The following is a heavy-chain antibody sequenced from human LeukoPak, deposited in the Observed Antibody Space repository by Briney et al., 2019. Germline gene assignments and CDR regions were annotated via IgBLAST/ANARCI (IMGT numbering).Heavy chain of an antibody. Sequence: GGSLRLSCAASGFTVNRNCMCWVRQAPGKGLEWVSFIYGGGGTYYANSVKGRFTISRDYSKNTLYLQMNSLRVEDTSVHYCARDSYYGSGSYYRYTFDYWGQGTLVTVSS. D-gene: IGHD3-10*01. CDR1: GFTVNRNC. CDR3: ARDSYYGSGSYYRYTFDY. CDR2: IYGGGGT. V-gene: IGHV3-53*01. J-gene: IGHJ4*02.